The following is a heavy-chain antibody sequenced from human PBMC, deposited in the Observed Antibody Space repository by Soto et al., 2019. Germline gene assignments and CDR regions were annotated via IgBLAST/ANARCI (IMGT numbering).Heavy chain of an antibody. J-gene: IGHJ6*04. CDR1: GYSFTGNS. Sequence: ASVKVSCKASGYSFTGNSMHWVRQAPGQRLEWMGWINAGSGNTKYSQKFQGRVTITRDTSASTAYMELSSLRSEDTAVYYCARVPWGIFGVVNGLDVWGKGTTVTVSS. CDR2: INAGSGNT. D-gene: IGHD3-3*01. CDR3: ARVPWGIFGVVNGLDV. V-gene: IGHV1-3*01.